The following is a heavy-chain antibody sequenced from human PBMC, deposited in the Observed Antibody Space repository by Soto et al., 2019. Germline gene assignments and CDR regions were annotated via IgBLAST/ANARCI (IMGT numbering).Heavy chain of an antibody. Sequence: GGSLRLSCAASGFTFSSYAMHWVRQAPGKGLEWVAVISYDGSNKYYADSVKGRFTISRDNSKNTLYLQMNSLRAEDTAVYYCAKSDEDSSGWYVTDWGQGTLVTVSS. D-gene: IGHD6-19*01. CDR3: AKSDEDSSGWYVTD. CDR2: ISYDGSNK. V-gene: IGHV3-30-3*01. CDR1: GFTFSSYA. J-gene: IGHJ4*02.